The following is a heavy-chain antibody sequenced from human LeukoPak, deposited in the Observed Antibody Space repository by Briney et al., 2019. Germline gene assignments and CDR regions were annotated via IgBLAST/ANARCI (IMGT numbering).Heavy chain of an antibody. CDR3: ARMGSIYYDSSGYHQVFDY. Sequence: SETLSLTCTVSGGSISSYYWSWIRQPPGKGLEWIGYIYYSGGTNYNPSLKSRVTISVDTSKNQFSLKLSSVTAADTAVYYCARMGSIYYDSSGYHQVFDYWGQGTLVTVSS. CDR1: GGSISSYY. D-gene: IGHD3-22*01. J-gene: IGHJ4*02. V-gene: IGHV4-59*01. CDR2: IYYSGGT.